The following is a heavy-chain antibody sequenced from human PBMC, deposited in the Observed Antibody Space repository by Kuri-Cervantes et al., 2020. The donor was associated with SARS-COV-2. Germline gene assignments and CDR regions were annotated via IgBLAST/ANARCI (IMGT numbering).Heavy chain of an antibody. Sequence: SETLSLTCTVSGGSISSQSYYWGWIRQPPGKGLEWIGSVYYSGTTYYNPSLRSRVTISLDTSKNQLSLNLNSVTAADTAVYYCARVCDGGGTGIAAAGSTGDWFDPWGQGTLVTVSS. CDR1: GGSISSQSYY. D-gene: IGHD6-13*01. CDR3: ARVCDGGGTGIAAAGSTGDWFDP. V-gene: IGHV4-39*01. CDR2: VYYSGTT. J-gene: IGHJ5*02.